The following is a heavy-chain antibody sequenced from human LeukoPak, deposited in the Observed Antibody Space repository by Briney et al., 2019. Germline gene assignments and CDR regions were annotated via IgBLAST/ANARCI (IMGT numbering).Heavy chain of an antibody. CDR2: ISGSGGRT. V-gene: IGHV3-23*01. J-gene: IGHJ4*02. Sequence: GGSLRLSSAASRFTFSNYAMTWVRQAPGQGLEGVSAISGSGGRTYYADSLKGRFTISRDNSKNTLYLQMNSLRAEDTAVYYCAKALLLFSSDYFDYWGQGTLVTVSS. CDR1: RFTFSNYA. D-gene: IGHD3-10*01. CDR3: AKALLLFSSDYFDY.